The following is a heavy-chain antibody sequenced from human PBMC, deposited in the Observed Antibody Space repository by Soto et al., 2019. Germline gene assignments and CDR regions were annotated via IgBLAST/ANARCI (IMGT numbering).Heavy chain of an antibody. CDR1: GGSFSGYY. D-gene: IGHD2-15*01. CDR2: INHSGST. CDR3: ARTLVVVAATGWFDP. J-gene: IGHJ5*02. V-gene: IGHV4-34*01. Sequence: QVQLQQWGAGLLKPSETLSLTCAVYGGSFSGYYWSWIRQPPGKGLEWIGEINHSGSTNYNPSLKSRVTISVDTSKNQFSLKLSSVTAADTAVYYRARTLVVVAATGWFDPWGQGTLVTVSS.